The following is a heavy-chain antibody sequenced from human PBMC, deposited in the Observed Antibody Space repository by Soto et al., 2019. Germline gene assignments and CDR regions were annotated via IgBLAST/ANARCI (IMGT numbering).Heavy chain of an antibody. V-gene: IGHV3-66*01. D-gene: IGHD3-16*01. CDR1: GFTVSSNY. CDR3: ARDDPFRGVLY. CDR2: IYSGGST. Sequence: GGSLRLSCAASGFTVSSNYMSWVRQAPGKGLEWVSVIYSGGSTYYADSVKGRFTISRDNSKNTLYLQMNSLRAEDTAVYYCARDDPFRGVLYWGQGTLVTVSS. J-gene: IGHJ4*02.